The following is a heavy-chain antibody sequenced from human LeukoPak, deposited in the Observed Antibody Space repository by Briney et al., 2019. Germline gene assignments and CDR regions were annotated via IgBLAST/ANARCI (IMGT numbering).Heavy chain of an antibody. V-gene: IGHV3-33*01. D-gene: IGHD4-17*01. CDR3: AGMENAEDDYGDYGGWFDP. J-gene: IGHJ5*02. CDR2: IWYDGSNK. CDR1: GFTFSSYG. Sequence: GGSLRLSCAASGFTFSSYGMHWVRQAPGKGLEWVAVIWYDGSNKYYADSVKGRFTISRDNSKNTLYLQMNSLRAEDTAVYYCAGMENAEDDYGDYGGWFDPWGQGTLVTVSS.